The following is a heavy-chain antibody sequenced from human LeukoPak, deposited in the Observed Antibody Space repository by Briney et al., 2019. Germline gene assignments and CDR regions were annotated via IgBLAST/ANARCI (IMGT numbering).Heavy chain of an antibody. CDR2: ISSSSSYI. D-gene: IGHD1-7*01. Sequence: GGSLRLSCAASGFTFSRHNMNWVRQAPGKGLEWVSSISSSSSYIYYADSVKGRFTISRDNARNSLYLQMNSLRAEDTAVYYCARSSRELGGYAPWELMPPFDYWGQGTLVTVSS. CDR1: GFTFSRHN. CDR3: ARSSRELGGYAPWELMPPFDY. J-gene: IGHJ4*02. V-gene: IGHV3-21*01.